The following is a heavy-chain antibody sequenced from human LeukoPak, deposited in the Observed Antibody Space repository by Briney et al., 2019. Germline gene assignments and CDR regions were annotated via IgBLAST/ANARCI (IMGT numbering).Heavy chain of an antibody. Sequence: PSETLSLTCTVSGGSISSYYWRWIRQPAGKGLEWIGRIYTSGSTNYNPSLKSRVTISVDKSKNQFSLKLSSVTAADTAVYYCARDEPYYYDSSGYYTYYFDYWGQGTLVTVSS. CDR2: IYTSGST. CDR1: GGSISSYY. V-gene: IGHV4-4*07. CDR3: ARDEPYYYDSSGYYTYYFDY. D-gene: IGHD3-22*01. J-gene: IGHJ4*02.